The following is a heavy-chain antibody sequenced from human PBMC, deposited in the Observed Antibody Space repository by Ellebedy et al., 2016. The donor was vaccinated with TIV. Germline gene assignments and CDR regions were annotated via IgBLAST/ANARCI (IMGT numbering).Heavy chain of an antibody. CDR1: GDSISSYY. Sequence: SQTLSLTCAVSGDSISSYYWSWIRQPPGKGLEWIGYIYYSGSTNYNPSLKSRVTISVDTSKNQFSLKLSSVTAADTAVYYCARDRGYYGSGSYPDWGQGTLVTVSS. CDR2: IYYSGST. J-gene: IGHJ4*02. CDR3: ARDRGYYGSGSYPD. V-gene: IGHV4-59*01. D-gene: IGHD3-10*01.